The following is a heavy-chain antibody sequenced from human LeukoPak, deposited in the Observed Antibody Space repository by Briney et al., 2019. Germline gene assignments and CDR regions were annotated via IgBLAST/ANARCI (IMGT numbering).Heavy chain of an antibody. CDR2: IIPIFGTA. CDR3: ARGENCGGDCYPDYFDY. V-gene: IGHV1-69*01. J-gene: IGHJ4*02. CDR1: GGTFGSYA. D-gene: IGHD2-21*01. Sequence: SVKVSCKASGGTFGSYAISWVRQATGQGLEWMGGIIPIFGTANYAQKFQGRVTITADESTSTAYMELSSLRSEDTAVYYCARGENCGGDCYPDYFDYWGQGTLVTVSS.